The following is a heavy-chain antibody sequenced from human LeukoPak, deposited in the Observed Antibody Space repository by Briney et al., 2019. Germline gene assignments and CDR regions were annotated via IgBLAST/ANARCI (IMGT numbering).Heavy chain of an antibody. V-gene: IGHV3-23*01. CDR3: AKDGHPWMDGMVSIH. J-gene: IGHJ4*02. CDR2: ISGSGGST. CDR1: GFTFSSYG. Sequence: GGSLRLFCAASGFTFSSYGMSWVRQAPGKGLEWVSAISGSGGSTYYADSVKGRFTISRDNSKTTLYLQMNSLRDEDTVVYYWAKDGHPWMDGMVSIHWGQGTLVTVSS. D-gene: IGHD3-3*02.